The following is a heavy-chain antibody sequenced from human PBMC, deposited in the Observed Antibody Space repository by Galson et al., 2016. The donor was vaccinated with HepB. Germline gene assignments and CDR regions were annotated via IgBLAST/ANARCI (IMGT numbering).Heavy chain of an antibody. D-gene: IGHD3-10*01. J-gene: IGHJ4*02. Sequence: SLRLSCAASGFTFNAHWMNLVRQAPGKGLEWVANIRGDGIVSYYAESVRGRFTISRDNAKHSLYLQMNGLRVDETAVYYCSREMTGSYFDWGQGTLVTVSS. CDR1: GFTFNAHW. V-gene: IGHV3-7*01. CDR2: IRGDGIVS. CDR3: SREMTGSYFD.